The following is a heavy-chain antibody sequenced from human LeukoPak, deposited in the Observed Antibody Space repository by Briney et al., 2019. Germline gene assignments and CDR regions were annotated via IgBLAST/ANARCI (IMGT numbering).Heavy chain of an antibody. Sequence: PGGSLRLSCAASGFTFSRHWMHWVRQAPGKGLEWVSLIYSGGNIYYADSVKGRFTISRDGSKNTLYLQMNSLRAEDTAVYYCARDPGAAAGNLWSWGQGTLVTVSS. D-gene: IGHD6-13*01. J-gene: IGHJ5*02. CDR1: GFTFSRHW. V-gene: IGHV3-66*01. CDR2: IYSGGNI. CDR3: ARDPGAAAGNLWS.